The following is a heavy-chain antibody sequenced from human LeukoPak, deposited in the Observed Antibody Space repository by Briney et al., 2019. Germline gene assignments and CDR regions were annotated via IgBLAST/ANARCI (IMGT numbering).Heavy chain of an antibody. CDR1: GFTFSNYE. CDR2: ISGNGNTI. J-gene: IGHJ5*02. V-gene: IGHV3-48*03. Sequence: GGSLRLSCAASGFTFSNYEMNWVRQAPGKGLEWLSYISGNGNTIYYADSVKGRFTISRDNAKNSLYLQMNSLRAEDTAVYYCARCGGGNPRWFDPWGQGTLVTVSS. D-gene: IGHD4-23*01. CDR3: ARCGGGNPRWFDP.